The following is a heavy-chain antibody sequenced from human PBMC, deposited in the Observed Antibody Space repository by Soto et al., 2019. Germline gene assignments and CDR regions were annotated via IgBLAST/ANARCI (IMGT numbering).Heavy chain of an antibody. D-gene: IGHD3-3*01. CDR1: GFSLSTSGVG. CDR3: EHSFGVAVMGYYHHEMDV. Sequence: QITLRESGPTLVKPTQTLTLTCTFSGFSLSTSGVGVAWIRQPPGKALEWLALIYWDDDKRYSPSLKSRLTITKDTSKTQVVLTLTNMDPVDTATYFCEHSFGVAVMGYYHHEMDVWGQGTTDTVSS. J-gene: IGHJ6*02. V-gene: IGHV2-5*02. CDR2: IYWDDDK.